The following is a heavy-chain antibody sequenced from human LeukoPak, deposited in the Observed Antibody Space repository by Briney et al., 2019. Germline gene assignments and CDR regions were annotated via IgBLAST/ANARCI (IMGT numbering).Heavy chain of an antibody. Sequence: GGSLRLSCAASGFTFSSYGMHWVRQAPGKGLEWVSSISSSSSYIYYADSVKGRFTISRDNAKNSLYLQMNSLRAEDTAVYYCARGAYYDFWSGERDAFDIWGQGTMVTVSS. CDR3: ARGAYYDFWSGERDAFDI. CDR1: GFTFSSYG. J-gene: IGHJ3*02. D-gene: IGHD3-3*01. V-gene: IGHV3-21*01. CDR2: ISSSSSYI.